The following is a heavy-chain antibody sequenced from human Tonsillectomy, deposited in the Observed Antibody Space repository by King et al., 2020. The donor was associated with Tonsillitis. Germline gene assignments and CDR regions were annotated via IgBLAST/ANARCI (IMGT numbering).Heavy chain of an antibody. CDR3: SXXXXXXXCXXXCDAXXI. D-gene: IGHD2-21*01. J-gene: IGHJ3*02. CDR1: XGSISSGGYS. V-gene: IGHV4-30-4*07. Sequence: QLQEXXPGXVKPXQTLSLTCAVSXGSISSGGYSWNWIRQPPGKRLEWIGYIYHSGSTFYNPSLKSRVTISVDTSKNQFSLKLTSVTAADTAVYYCSXXXXXXXCXXXCDAXXIWXXXKXVTVXX. CDR2: IYHSGST.